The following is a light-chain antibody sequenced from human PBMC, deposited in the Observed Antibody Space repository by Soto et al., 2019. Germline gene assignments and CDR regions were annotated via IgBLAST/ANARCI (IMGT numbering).Light chain of an antibody. V-gene: IGKV1-9*01. CDR3: QQVNRLFLRA. CDR1: QCINSY. Sequence: IQLTQFPSFLSAYVGDRVTITCRASQCINSYLAWYQQKPGRAPKLLIYTASTLQSDVPSRFSGSGYGTEFTLTKTGLQSEDFATWYRQQVNRLFLRAFGGGSKV. CDR2: TAS. J-gene: IGKJ4*02.